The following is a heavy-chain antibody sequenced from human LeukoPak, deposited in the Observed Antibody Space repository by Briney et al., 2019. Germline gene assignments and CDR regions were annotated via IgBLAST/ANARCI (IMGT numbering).Heavy chain of an antibody. CDR1: GASISSSNW. J-gene: IGHJ5*02. CDR3: AGGYSYGMGFDP. Sequence: PSETLSLTCTVSGASISSSNWWTWVRQPPGEALEWIGEIYHAGSTKYNPSLKSRLTISVDKSSNSFSLSLTSVTAADTAFYYCAGGYSYGMGFDPWGQGTLVTVSS. V-gene: IGHV4-4*02. D-gene: IGHD5-18*01. CDR2: IYHAGST.